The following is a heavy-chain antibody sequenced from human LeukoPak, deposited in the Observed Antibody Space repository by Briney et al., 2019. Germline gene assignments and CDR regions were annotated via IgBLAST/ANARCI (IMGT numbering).Heavy chain of an antibody. CDR3: ARRLPAPEAFDI. D-gene: IGHD2-2*01. CDR2: IYPGDSDT. CDR1: GYSFTTYW. Sequence: GESLKISCKGSGYSFTTYWIGWVRQMPGKGPEWMGIIYPGDSDTRYSPSFQGQVTISADKSISTAYLQWSSLKASDAAIYYCARRLPAPEAFDIWGQGTMVTVSS. J-gene: IGHJ3*02. V-gene: IGHV5-51*01.